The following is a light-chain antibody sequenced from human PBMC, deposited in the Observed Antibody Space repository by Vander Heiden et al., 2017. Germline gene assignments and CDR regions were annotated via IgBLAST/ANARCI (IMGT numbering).Light chain of an antibody. CDR1: SGSIASNY. J-gene: IGLJ3*02. CDR3: QSYDSSRGG. V-gene: IGLV6-57*02. Sequence: NFMLTQPHSVSESPGKTVTISCTGSSGSIASNYVQWYQQRPGSAPTTVILEDNQRPSGVPDRFACSIYSSYNSASLTISGLKTEDEADYYCQSYDSSRGGFGGGTKMTVL. CDR2: EDN.